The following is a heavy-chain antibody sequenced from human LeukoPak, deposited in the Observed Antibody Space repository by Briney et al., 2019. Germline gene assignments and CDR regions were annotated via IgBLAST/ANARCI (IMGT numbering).Heavy chain of an antibody. Sequence: ASVTVSWKASGYTFTGYYMHWVRQAPGQGLEWMGWINPNSGGTNYAQQFQGRVTMTRDTSISTAYMELSRLRSDDTAVYYCARGAVDTAMGTIGGDYWGQGTLVTVSS. CDR3: ARGAVDTAMGTIGGDY. V-gene: IGHV1-2*02. J-gene: IGHJ4*02. D-gene: IGHD5-18*01. CDR1: GYTFTGYY. CDR2: INPNSGGT.